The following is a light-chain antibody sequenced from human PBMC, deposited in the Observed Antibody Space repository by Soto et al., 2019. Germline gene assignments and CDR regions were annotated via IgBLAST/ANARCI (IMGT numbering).Light chain of an antibody. CDR1: QDISNY. V-gene: IGKV1-33*01. CDR3: QQYDNPPSYT. Sequence: DIQMSPSPSSLSASVGDRVTITCQASQDISNYLNWYQHKPGKAPKLLIFRASNLETGVPSRFSGGGSGPHFTFTISSLQPEDIATYYCQQYDNPPSYTFGPGTKLEIK. J-gene: IGKJ2*01. CDR2: RAS.